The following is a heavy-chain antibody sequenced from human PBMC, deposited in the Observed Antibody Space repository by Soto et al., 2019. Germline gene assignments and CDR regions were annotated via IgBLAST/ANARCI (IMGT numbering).Heavy chain of an antibody. CDR1: GDSVSSNSAA. J-gene: IGHJ6*02. CDR3: ARERVDTERYYCYGMDV. D-gene: IGHD5-18*01. V-gene: IGHV6-1*01. Sequence: SQTLSLTCAISGDSVSSNSAAWNWIIQSPSRGLEWLGRTYYRSKWYNDYAVSVKSRITINPDTSKNQFSLQLNSVTPEDTAVYYCARERVDTERYYCYGMDVWGQGTTVTVSS. CDR2: TYYRSKWYN.